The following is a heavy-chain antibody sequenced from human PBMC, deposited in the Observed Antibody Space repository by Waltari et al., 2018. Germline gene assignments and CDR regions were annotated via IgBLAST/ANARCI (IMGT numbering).Heavy chain of an antibody. CDR2: ISYNGNDK. D-gene: IGHD1-1*01. Sequence: QVQLVESGGGVVQPGRSLRLSCAATGFTFSSYAMHWVRQAPGKGLEWVAGISYNGNDKYYTDSVKGRFTISRDNSKNTLYLQMNSLRPEDTAVYYCAKVPGTSQLYYLDNWGQGTLVTVSS. CDR1: GFTFSSYA. CDR3: AKVPGTSQLYYLDN. V-gene: IGHV3-30*18. J-gene: IGHJ4*02.